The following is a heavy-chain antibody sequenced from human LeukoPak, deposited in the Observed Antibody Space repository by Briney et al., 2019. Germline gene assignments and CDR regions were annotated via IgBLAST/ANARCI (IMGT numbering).Heavy chain of an antibody. Sequence: GGSLRLSCAVSGFTFSDHFLDWVRQAPGKGLEWVGRSRNKAKSYTTEYAASVKGRFTISRDDSKNSLYLQMNSLETEDTAVYYCVRVGSVSGSDSLDYWGQGTLVTLSS. V-gene: IGHV3-72*01. CDR1: GFTFSDHF. D-gene: IGHD6-19*01. J-gene: IGHJ4*02. CDR2: SRNKAKSYTT. CDR3: VRVGSVSGSDSLDY.